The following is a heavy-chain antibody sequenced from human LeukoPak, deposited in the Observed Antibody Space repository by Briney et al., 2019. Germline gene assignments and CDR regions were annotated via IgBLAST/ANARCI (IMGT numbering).Heavy chain of an antibody. CDR1: GYTFTSYY. J-gene: IGHJ1*01. V-gene: IGHV1-46*01. Sequence: ASVKVSCKASGYTFTSYYMHWVRQAPGQGLEWMGIINPSGGSTSYAQKFQGRVTMTRDMSTSTVYMELSSLRSEDTAVYYRARDQTLAARPQSEYFQHWGQGTLVTVSS. CDR2: INPSGGST. CDR3: ARDQTLAARPQSEYFQH. D-gene: IGHD6-6*01.